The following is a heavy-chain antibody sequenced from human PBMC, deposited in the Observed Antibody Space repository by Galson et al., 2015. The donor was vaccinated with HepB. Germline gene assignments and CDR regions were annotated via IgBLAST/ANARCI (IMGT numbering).Heavy chain of an antibody. CDR2: LFPGEYT. J-gene: IGHJ3*01. D-gene: IGHD7-27*01. CDR1: GFTVSSNY. V-gene: IGHV3-53*04. CDR3: AKSNWGSRGAFDL. Sequence: SLRLSCAASGFTVSSNYTNWVRQAPGKGLEWVSVLFPGEYTYYADSVKGRFSISRHNSNNTVFLQMNSLRPEDAAVYYCAKSNWGSRGAFDLWGQGTMVIVSS.